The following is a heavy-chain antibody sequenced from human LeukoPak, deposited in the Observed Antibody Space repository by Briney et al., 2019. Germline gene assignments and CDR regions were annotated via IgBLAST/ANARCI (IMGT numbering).Heavy chain of an antibody. D-gene: IGHD2-2*02. J-gene: IGHJ4*02. CDR1: GYTFTSYG. Sequence: GASVKVSCKASGYTFTSYGISWVRQAPGQGLEWMGWISAYKCNTNYAQKLQGRVTMTTDTSTSTAYMEPRSLSSDATAVYYCARWVVAPGYQLLYGSDYWGQGTLVTVSS. V-gene: IGHV1-18*01. CDR3: ARWVVAPGYQLLYGSDY. CDR2: ISAYKCNT.